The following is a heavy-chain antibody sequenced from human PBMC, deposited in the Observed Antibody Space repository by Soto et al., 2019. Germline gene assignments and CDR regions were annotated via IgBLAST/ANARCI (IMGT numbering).Heavy chain of an antibody. J-gene: IGHJ5*02. Sequence: GGSLRLSCAASGFTFSSFWMNWGRQAPGKGLEWVSYISSSSSAIYYADSVKGRFTIARDKANNSLYLQMNSLRAEDTAVYYCAREWRDSAGYNPFDRWGQGTLVTVSS. CDR2: ISSSSSAI. CDR1: GFTFSSFW. D-gene: IGHD3-22*01. CDR3: AREWRDSAGYNPFDR. V-gene: IGHV3-48*01.